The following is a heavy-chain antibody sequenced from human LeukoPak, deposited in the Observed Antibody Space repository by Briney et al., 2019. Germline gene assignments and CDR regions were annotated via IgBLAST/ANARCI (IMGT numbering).Heavy chain of an antibody. CDR1: GGSISSYY. CDR2: IYYSGST. CDR3: ARVSLGYSSSWADY. D-gene: IGHD6-13*01. V-gene: IGHV4-59*01. Sequence: SGTLSLTCTVSGGSISSYYWSWIRQPPGKGLEWIGYIYYSGSTNYNPSLKSRVTISVDTSKNQFSLKLSSVTAADTAVYYCARVSLGYSSSWADYWGQGTLVTVSS. J-gene: IGHJ4*02.